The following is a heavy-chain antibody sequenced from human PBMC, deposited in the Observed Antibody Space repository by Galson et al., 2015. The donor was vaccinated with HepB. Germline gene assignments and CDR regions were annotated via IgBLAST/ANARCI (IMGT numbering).Heavy chain of an antibody. V-gene: IGHV3-30*04. D-gene: IGHD6-6*01. CDR3: ARDHLSRRSIIAARPGAHYYYYGMDV. Sequence: SLRLSCAASGFTFSSYAMHWVRQAPGKGLEWVAVMSYDGSNKYYADSVKGRFTISGDNSKNTLYLQMNSLRAEDTAVYYCARDHLSRRSIIAARPGAHYYYYGMDVWGQGTTVTVSS. J-gene: IGHJ6*02. CDR1: GFTFSSYA. CDR2: MSYDGSNK.